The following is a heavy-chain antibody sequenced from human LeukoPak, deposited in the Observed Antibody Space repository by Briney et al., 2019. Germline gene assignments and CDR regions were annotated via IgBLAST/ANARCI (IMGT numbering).Heavy chain of an antibody. CDR2: INPNSGGT. D-gene: IGHD3-22*01. V-gene: IGHV1-2*04. CDR1: GYTLTELS. CDR3: ARYDSSGSSYDY. J-gene: IGHJ4*02. Sequence: ASVKVSCKVSGYTLTELSMHWVRQAPGQGLEWMGWINPNSGGTNYAQKFQGWVTMTRDTSISTAYMELSRLRSDDTAVYYCARYDSSGSSYDYWGQGTLVTVSS.